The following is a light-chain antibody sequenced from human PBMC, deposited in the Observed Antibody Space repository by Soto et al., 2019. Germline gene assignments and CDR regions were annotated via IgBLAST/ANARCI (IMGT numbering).Light chain of an antibody. CDR1: QPISDY. CDR3: QQHYNTPRT. J-gene: IGKJ1*01. Sequence: DIQMTQSPSSLSASVGDRVTITCRTSQPISDYLNWYQQKPGKAPTLVIYTTSNLQSGVPSRFSGSGSATHFTLTISSLQPEDFATYYCQQHYNTPRTFGQGTMVDIK. V-gene: IGKV1-39*01. CDR2: TTS.